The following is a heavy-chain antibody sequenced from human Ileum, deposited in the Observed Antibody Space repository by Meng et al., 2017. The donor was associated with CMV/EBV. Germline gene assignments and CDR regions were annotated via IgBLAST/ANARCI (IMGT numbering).Heavy chain of an antibody. V-gene: IGHV4-34*01. J-gene: IGHJ4*02. D-gene: IGHD1-26*01. CDR1: SGSFSDFF. CDR3: ARGRDFWWEMDY. CDR2: SSHSGNT. Sequence: QVHSYPCGAGLFEPSGALFLTVAGYSGSFSDFFLGWIRQPPGKGLEWIGESSHSGNTKYNPSLKSRVTISVDASKNQFSLNMRSVTAADTAVYYCARGRDFWWEMDYTGQGTLATVSS.